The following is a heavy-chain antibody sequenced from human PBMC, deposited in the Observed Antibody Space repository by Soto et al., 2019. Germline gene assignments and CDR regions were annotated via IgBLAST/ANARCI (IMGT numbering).Heavy chain of an antibody. D-gene: IGHD3-3*01. CDR3: AGTVESSYDFWSGYYRDY. Sequence: SETLSLPCTASGGPVSISAYYWSWIRQPPDKGLEWIGYIYYSGTTYYNPSLKSPVTISVDTSKNQFSLKLSSVTAADTAVYYCAGTVESSYDFWSGYYRDYWGQGTPVTVSS. CDR1: GGPVSISAYY. CDR2: IYYSGTT. J-gene: IGHJ4*02. V-gene: IGHV4-30-4*01.